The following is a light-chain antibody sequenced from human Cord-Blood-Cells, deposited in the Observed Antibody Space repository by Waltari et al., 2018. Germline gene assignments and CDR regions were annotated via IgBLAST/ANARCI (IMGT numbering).Light chain of an antibody. CDR3: QKYISALIT. Sequence: DIQMTQSPSSLSASVGDRVTITCRASQGISNYLAWYQQKPGKVPKLLIYAASTLQSGVPSRFIGSGCGTDFTLSIISLQPEDVATSYCQKYISALITFGPGTKVDI. CDR2: AAS. J-gene: IGKJ3*01. V-gene: IGKV1-27*01. CDR1: QGISNY.